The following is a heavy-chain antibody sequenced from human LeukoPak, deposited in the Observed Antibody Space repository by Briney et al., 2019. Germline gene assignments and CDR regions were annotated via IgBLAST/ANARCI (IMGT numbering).Heavy chain of an antibody. J-gene: IGHJ4*02. D-gene: IGHD6-13*01. V-gene: IGHV4-39*01. CDR2: IYYSGST. CDR3: ARLGDSSSSWAYFDY. CDR1: GGSISSSSYY. Sequence: PSDTLSLTCTVSGGSISSSSYYWRWIRQPPGKALEWLGSIYYSGSTYYNPSLKSRVTISVDTSKNQFSLKLSSVTAADTAVYYCARLGDSSSSWAYFDYWGQGTLVTVSS.